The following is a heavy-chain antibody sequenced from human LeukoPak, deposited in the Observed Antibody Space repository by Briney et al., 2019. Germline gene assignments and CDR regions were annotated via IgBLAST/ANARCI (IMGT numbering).Heavy chain of an antibody. CDR3: ARERVAYCGGDCYSAGGGRPLRFDY. CDR2: IYTSGST. D-gene: IGHD2-21*02. Sequence: SETLSLTCTVSGGSISSYYWSWIRQPAGKGLEWIGRIYTSGSTNYNPSLKSRVTMSVDTSKNQFSLKLSSVTAADTAVYYCARERVAYCGGDCYSAGGGRPLRFDYWGHGTLVTVSS. J-gene: IGHJ4*01. CDR1: GGSISSYY. V-gene: IGHV4-4*07.